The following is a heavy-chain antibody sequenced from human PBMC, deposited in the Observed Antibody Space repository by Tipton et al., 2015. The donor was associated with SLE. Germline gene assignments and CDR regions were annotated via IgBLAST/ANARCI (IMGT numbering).Heavy chain of an antibody. D-gene: IGHD2-21*01. V-gene: IGHV1-2*02. J-gene: IGHJ6*03. Sequence: QSGAEVKKPGASVKVSCKASGYTFTGYYMHWVRQAPGQGLEWMGWINPNSGGTNYAQKFQGRVTMTRDTSISTAYMELSRLRSDDTAVYYCARGGVIAIPYYYYYYMDVWGRGTPVTVSS. CDR3: ARGGVIAIPYYYYYYMDV. CDR2: INPNSGGT. CDR1: GYTFTGYY.